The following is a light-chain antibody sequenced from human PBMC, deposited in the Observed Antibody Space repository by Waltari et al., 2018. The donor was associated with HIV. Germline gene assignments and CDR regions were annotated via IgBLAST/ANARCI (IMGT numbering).Light chain of an antibody. Sequence: QSVLTQPPSVSGAPGQRVTISCTGSSSNIGAGYDVHWYQQLPGTAPTLHIHGTNNRPSGVPDRCSGSKSGTAASLAITGLQAGDEAEYYCQSYDSSLSGWVVFGGGTKVTVL. CDR1: SSNIGAGYD. CDR3: QSYDSSLSGWVV. V-gene: IGLV1-40*01. CDR2: GTN. J-gene: IGLJ2*01.